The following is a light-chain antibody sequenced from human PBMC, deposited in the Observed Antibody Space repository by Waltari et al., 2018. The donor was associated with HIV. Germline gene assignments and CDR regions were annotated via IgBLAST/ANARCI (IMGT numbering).Light chain of an antibody. CDR1: ISDVGGYNY. V-gene: IGLV2-14*01. Sequence: QSALTQPASVSGSPGQSITISCTGTISDVGGYNYVFWYQQHPGKAPKLMIYEVTNRPSGVSNRFSGSKSGNTASLTISGLQAEDEADYYCSSYTSSSTQVFGTGTKVTVL. CDR2: EVT. CDR3: SSYTSSSTQV. J-gene: IGLJ1*01.